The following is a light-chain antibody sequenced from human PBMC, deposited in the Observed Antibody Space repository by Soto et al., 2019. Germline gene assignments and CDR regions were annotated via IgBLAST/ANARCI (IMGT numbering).Light chain of an antibody. V-gene: IGKV3D-20*01. CDR1: QSVSSSY. CDR3: QQYGSSPPRLT. Sequence: EIVLTQSPATLSLPPGERATLSCGASQSVSSSYLAWYQQKPGLAPRLLIDDASSRATGIPDRFSGSGSGTDFTLTISRLEPEDFAVYYCQQYGSSPPRLTFGGGTKVDIK. J-gene: IGKJ4*01. CDR2: DAS.